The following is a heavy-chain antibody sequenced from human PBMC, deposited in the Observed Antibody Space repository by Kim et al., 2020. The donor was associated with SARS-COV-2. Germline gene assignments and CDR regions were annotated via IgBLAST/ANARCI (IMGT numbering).Heavy chain of an antibody. J-gene: IGHJ6*02. Sequence: YSAESWKGRFTTSRDNAKNSLYLQMNGLRAEDTAVYYCARHIVHYYGMDVWGQGTTVTVSS. V-gene: IGHV3-21*01. D-gene: IGHD2-21*01. CDR3: ARHIVHYYGMDV.